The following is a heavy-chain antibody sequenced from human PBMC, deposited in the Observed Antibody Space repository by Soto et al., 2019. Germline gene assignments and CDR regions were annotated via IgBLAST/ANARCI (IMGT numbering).Heavy chain of an antibody. CDR2: ISYDGSNI. CDR3: AKAGGGPYDPRYFDY. D-gene: IGHD3-16*01. J-gene: IGHJ4*02. Sequence: QVQLVESGGGVVQPGKSLRLSCAASGFNFRSYGMHWVRQAPGKGLEWVARISYDGSNINYADSVKGRFTISRDNSKNTLSLQMNSLRAEDTAVYSCAKAGGGPYDPRYFDYWGQGTLVTVSS. CDR1: GFNFRSYG. V-gene: IGHV3-30*18.